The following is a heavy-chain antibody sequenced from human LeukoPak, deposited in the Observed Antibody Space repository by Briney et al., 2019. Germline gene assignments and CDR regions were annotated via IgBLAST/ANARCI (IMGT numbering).Heavy chain of an antibody. CDR3: VTTQTFDY. J-gene: IGHJ4*02. Sequence: GGSLRLSCVASGFTFSDYFMSWLRQAPGKGLEWISYISSSSSSRDYADSVKGRFTISRDNAKNSLDLQMNSLRVEDTAVYYCVTTQTFDYWGQGTLVTVSS. CDR1: GFTFSDYF. V-gene: IGHV3-11*06. CDR2: ISSSSSSR.